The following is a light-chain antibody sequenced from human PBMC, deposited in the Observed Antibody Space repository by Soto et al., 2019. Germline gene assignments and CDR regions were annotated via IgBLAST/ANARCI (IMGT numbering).Light chain of an antibody. CDR1: SSDVGGYNY. CDR2: DVT. Sequence: SVLAQPASVSVATGQAINISCTGSSSDVGGYNYVSWYQQQPGKAPKFMIYDVTNRPSGVSNRFSGSKSGNTASLTTSGLQAEDEADYYCCSYTTSNTRQIVFGTGTKVTVL. J-gene: IGLJ1*01. CDR3: CSYTTSNTRQIV. V-gene: IGLV2-14*01.